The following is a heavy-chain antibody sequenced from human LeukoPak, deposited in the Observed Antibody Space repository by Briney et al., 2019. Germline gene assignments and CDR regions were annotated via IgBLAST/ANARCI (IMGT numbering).Heavy chain of an antibody. CDR2: INHSGST. CDR3: AREHRQLLWSSWFDP. V-gene: IGHV4-34*01. D-gene: IGHD2-2*01. CDR1: GGSFSGYY. Sequence: PSVTLSLTCAVYGGSFSGYYWSWIRQPPGKGLEWIGEINHSGSTNYNPSLKSRVTISVDTSKNQFSLKLSSVTAADTAVYYCAREHRQLLWSSWFDPWGQGTLVTVSS. J-gene: IGHJ5*02.